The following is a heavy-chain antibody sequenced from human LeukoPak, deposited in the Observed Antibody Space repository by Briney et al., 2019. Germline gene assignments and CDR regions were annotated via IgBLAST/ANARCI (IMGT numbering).Heavy chain of an antibody. Sequence: SETLSLTCTVSGGSISSYYWSWIRRPPGKGLEWIGYIYYSGSTNYNPSLKSRVTISVDTSKNQFSLKLSSVTAADTAVYYCAKVGAEGYFDYWGQGTLVTVSS. D-gene: IGHD1-26*01. CDR1: GGSISSYY. V-gene: IGHV4-59*08. CDR3: AKVGAEGYFDY. J-gene: IGHJ4*02. CDR2: IYYSGST.